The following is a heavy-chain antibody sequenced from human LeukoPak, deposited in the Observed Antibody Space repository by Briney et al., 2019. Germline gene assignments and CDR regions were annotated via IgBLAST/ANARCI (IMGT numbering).Heavy chain of an antibody. CDR3: ARGLSSGQTYFDY. CDR1: GGSFSGYY. Sequence: PSETLSLTCAVYGGSFSGYYWSWIRQPPGKGLEWIGEINHSGSTNYNPSLKSRVTISVDTSKNQFSLKLSSVTAADTAVYYCARGLSSGQTYFDYWGQGTLVTVSS. CDR2: INHSGST. V-gene: IGHV4-34*01. J-gene: IGHJ4*02. D-gene: IGHD6-19*01.